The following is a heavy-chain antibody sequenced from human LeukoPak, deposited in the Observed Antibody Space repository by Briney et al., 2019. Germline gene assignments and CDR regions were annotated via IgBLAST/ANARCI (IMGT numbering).Heavy chain of an antibody. Sequence: PGGSLRLSCAASGLTFSSYAMSCVRQAPGRGLEWVSAISGSGGSTYYADSVKGRFTISRDNSKNTLYLQMNSLRAEDTAVYYCAKDARCTSGWYFFDYWGRGTLVTVSS. CDR1: GLTFSSYA. CDR3: AKDARCTSGWYFFDY. D-gene: IGHD6-19*01. CDR2: ISGSGGST. J-gene: IGHJ4*02. V-gene: IGHV3-23*01.